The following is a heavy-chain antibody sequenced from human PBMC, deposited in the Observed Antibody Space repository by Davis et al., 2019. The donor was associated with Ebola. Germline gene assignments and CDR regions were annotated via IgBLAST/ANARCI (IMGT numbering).Heavy chain of an antibody. CDR1: GYSFTNYW. V-gene: IGHV5-51*01. J-gene: IGHJ4*02. CDR3: ARHRPFGDYAIDY. CDR2: IYLGDSDT. Sequence: GESLKISCEGSGYSFTNYWIGWVRQMPGKGLEWMGMIYLGDSDTKYSPSFQGQVTMSADKSITTAYLQWSSLKASDTAMYYCARHRPFGDYAIDYWGQGTLVTVSS. D-gene: IGHD4-17*01.